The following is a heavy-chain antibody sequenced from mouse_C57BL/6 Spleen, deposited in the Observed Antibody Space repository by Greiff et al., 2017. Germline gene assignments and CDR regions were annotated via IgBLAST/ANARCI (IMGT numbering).Heavy chain of an antibody. CDR3: ARRREKLLEAMDY. D-gene: IGHD2-1*01. Sequence: EVQLQQSGPELVKPGASVKMSCKASGYTFTDYNMHWVKQSHGKSLEWIGYINPNNGGTSYNQKFKGKATLTVNKSSSTAYMELRSLTSEDSAVYYCARRREKLLEAMDYWGQGTSVTVSS. CDR2: INPNNGGT. CDR1: GYTFTDYN. V-gene: IGHV1-22*01. J-gene: IGHJ4*01.